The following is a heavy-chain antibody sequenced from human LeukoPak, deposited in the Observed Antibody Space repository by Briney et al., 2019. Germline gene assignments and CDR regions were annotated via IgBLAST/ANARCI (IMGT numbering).Heavy chain of an antibody. D-gene: IGHD3-3*01. CDR2: LSSSGSAF. Sequence: PGGSLRLSCEDSGLTFRSYEMNWVRQAPGKGLERIAYLSSSGSAFSYADSVKGRFTIARDNAKNSVYLEMNSLRADDTAVYYCARSARLMKGVVEVTALDDWGQGTLVTVSS. J-gene: IGHJ4*02. V-gene: IGHV3-48*03. CDR1: GLTFRSYE. CDR3: ARSARLMKGVVEVTALDD.